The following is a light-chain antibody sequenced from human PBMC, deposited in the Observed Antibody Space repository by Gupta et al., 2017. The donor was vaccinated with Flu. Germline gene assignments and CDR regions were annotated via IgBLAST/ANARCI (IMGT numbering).Light chain of an antibody. J-gene: IGKJ4*01. Sequence: EIVLTQSPATLSLSPGERATLSCRASQSVSSFLAWYQQRPGQAPRLVIYDASKRATGIPARFSGSGSGTDFTLTISSLEPEDFAVYYCQLRNNWPHTFGGGTKVEIK. V-gene: IGKV3-11*01. CDR3: QLRNNWPHT. CDR1: QSVSSF. CDR2: DAS.